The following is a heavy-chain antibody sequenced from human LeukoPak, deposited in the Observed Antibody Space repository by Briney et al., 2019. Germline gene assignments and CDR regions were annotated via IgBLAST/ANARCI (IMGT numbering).Heavy chain of an antibody. V-gene: IGHV3-23*01. D-gene: IGHD2-2*01. CDR1: GLTFSNSA. Sequence: PGGSLRLSCAVSGLTFSNSAMSWVRQAPGKGLEWVSAISVGSDVIYYADSVKGRFTISRDNSKNTLYLQMNSLRAEDTAVYYCAKPARGFVVVPAAPPNRMDYRGQGTLVTVSS. J-gene: IGHJ4*02. CDR2: ISVGSDVI. CDR3: AKPARGFVVVPAAPPNRMDY.